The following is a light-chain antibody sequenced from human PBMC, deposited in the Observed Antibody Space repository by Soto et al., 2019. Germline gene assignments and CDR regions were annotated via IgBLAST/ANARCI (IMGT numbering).Light chain of an antibody. CDR3: QQYNNWPPWT. CDR1: QNISSN. Sequence: EIVMTQSPATLSVSPGERATLSCRASQNISSNLAWYQQIPGQAPRLLIHGASTRATGIPARFSGSGSVTEFTLTISGLQSEDYAVYYCQQYNNWPPWTFGQGTKVEI. CDR2: GAS. J-gene: IGKJ1*01. V-gene: IGKV3-15*01.